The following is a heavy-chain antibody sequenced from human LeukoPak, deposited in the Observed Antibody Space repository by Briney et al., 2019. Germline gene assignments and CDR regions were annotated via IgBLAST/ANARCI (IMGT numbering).Heavy chain of an antibody. CDR1: GFTFSSYG. CDR2: IWYDGSNK. V-gene: IGHV3-33*01. CDR3: ARVRGYSYANEYHFEY. Sequence: LSGRSLRLSCAASGFTFSSYGMHWVRQAPGKGLEWVAVIWYDGSNKYYADSVKGRFTISRDNSKNMLYLQMNLLRAEDTALYYCARVRGYSYANEYHFEYWGQGTLVTVSS. D-gene: IGHD5-18*01. J-gene: IGHJ4*02.